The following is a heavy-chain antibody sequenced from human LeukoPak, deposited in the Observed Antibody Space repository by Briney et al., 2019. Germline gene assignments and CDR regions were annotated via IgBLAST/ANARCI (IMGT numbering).Heavy chain of an antibody. CDR3: ARLDKRVHNTFDI. CDR1: GDSISSSSFY. Sequence: PSETLSLTCTVSGDSISSSSFYSAWIRQPPGKGLEYIGSVFYSGSTYYNPSLSSRVTFSVDTSKNQFSLKLTSVTAADTAVYYCARLDKRVHNTFDIWGQGTMVTVSS. CDR2: VFYSGST. V-gene: IGHV4-39*01. J-gene: IGHJ3*02. D-gene: IGHD3-9*01.